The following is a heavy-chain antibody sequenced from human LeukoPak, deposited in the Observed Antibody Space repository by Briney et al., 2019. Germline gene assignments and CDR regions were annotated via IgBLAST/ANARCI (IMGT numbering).Heavy chain of an antibody. CDR3: ARIPMVRGVMRYYYYYYGMDV. V-gene: IGHV4-34*01. CDR1: GGSFSGYY. Sequence: SETLSLTCAVYGGSFSGYYWSWIRQPPGKGLEWIGEINHSGSTNYNPSLKSRVTISVDTSKNQFSLKLSSVTAADTAVYYCARIPMVRGVMRYYYYYYGMDVWGQGTTVTVSS. J-gene: IGHJ6*02. CDR2: INHSGST. D-gene: IGHD3-10*01.